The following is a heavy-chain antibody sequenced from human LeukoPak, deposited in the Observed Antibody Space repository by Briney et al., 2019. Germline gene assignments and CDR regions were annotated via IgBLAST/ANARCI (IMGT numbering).Heavy chain of an antibody. J-gene: IGHJ4*02. CDR3: ARHWYYDFWSGYYTGFDY. Sequence: SETLSLTCAVSGYSISSGYYWGWIRQPPGKGLEWIGSFYHSGSTYYNPSLKSRDTISVDTSKNQFSLKLSSVTAADTAVYYCARHWYYDFWSGYYTGFDYWGQGTLVTVSS. CDR1: GYSISSGYY. V-gene: IGHV4-38-2*01. CDR2: FYHSGST. D-gene: IGHD3-3*01.